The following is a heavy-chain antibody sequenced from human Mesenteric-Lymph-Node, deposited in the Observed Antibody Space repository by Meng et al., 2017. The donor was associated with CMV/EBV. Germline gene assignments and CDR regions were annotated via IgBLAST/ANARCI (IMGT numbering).Heavy chain of an antibody. CDR2: IFHSVDS. Sequence: LARAVSGASISGSSWWSWFRPPPGKGLRCIGEIFHSVDSPSPPSLPTRATISIDKSKNQFSLKLSSVSAADTAVYCCAGGSYSSYDYWGQGTLVTVSS. CDR1: GASISGSSW. D-gene: IGHD6-19*01. CDR3: AGGSYSSYDY. J-gene: IGHJ4*02. V-gene: IGHV4-4*01.